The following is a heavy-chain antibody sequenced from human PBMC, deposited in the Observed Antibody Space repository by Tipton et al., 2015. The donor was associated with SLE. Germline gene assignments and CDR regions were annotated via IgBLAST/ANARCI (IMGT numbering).Heavy chain of an antibody. CDR2: IFSSGTT. J-gene: IGHJ4*02. Sequence: TLSLTCTVSGASISDYYWSWIRQPAGKGLEWIGRIFSSGTTNYNPSLKSRVTMSLDTSRNQFSLRLRSVTAADTAIYYCARGYVDNWGQGTLVTVSS. CDR3: ARGYVDN. V-gene: IGHV4-4*07. D-gene: IGHD3-16*01. CDR1: GASISDYY.